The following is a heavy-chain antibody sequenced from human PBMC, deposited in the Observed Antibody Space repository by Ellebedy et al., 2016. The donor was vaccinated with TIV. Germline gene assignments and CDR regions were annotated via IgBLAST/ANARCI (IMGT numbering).Heavy chain of an antibody. CDR1: GYTFTGYY. Sequence: ASVKVSCKASGYTFTGYYMHWVRQAPGQGLEWMGWINPNSGGTNYAQKFQGRVTMTRDTSISTAYMELSRLRSDDTAVYYCARDTVAGKDPLNYGMDVWGQGTTVTVSS. CDR2: INPNSGGT. D-gene: IGHD6-19*01. J-gene: IGHJ6*02. CDR3: ARDTVAGKDPLNYGMDV. V-gene: IGHV1-2*02.